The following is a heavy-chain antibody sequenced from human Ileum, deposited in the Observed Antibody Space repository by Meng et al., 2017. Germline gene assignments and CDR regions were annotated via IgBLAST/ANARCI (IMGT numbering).Heavy chain of an antibody. CDR3: ARAYGSSTSCLYYQNYGMDV. J-gene: IGHJ6*02. Sequence: ASVKVSCKASGYTFTSYDINWVRQATGQGLEWMGWMNPNSGRTGYAQKFQGRVTRTRNTSISTAYMGLNSLTSDDTAVYSCARAYGSSTSCLYYQNYGMDVWAKGPRSPSP. D-gene: IGHD2-2*01. CDR1: GYTFTSYD. V-gene: IGHV1-8*01. CDR2: MNPNSGRT.